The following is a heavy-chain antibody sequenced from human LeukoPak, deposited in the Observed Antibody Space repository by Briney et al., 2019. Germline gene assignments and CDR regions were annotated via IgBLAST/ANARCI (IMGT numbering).Heavy chain of an antibody. J-gene: IGHJ4*02. CDR1: GYTFTGYY. CDR2: INPKNGGA. CDR3: ARDPAQTYYYDP. V-gene: IGHV1-2*02. Sequence: ASVKVSCKASGYTFTGYYLHWVRQAPGQGLEWMGWINPKNGGAKYAQKFQGRVTMTRDTSISTVYMELSRLTSDDTAVYSCARDPAQTYYYDPWGQGTLVTVSS. D-gene: IGHD3-22*01.